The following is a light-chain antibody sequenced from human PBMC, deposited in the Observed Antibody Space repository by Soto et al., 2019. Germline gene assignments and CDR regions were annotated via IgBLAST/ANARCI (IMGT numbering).Light chain of an antibody. V-gene: IGKV1-5*01. CDR3: QQYNSYSTWT. J-gene: IGKJ1*01. Sequence: DLQMTQSPSTLSASVGDRVTITSRASQSISSWLAWYQQKPGKAPKLLIYDASSLESGVPSRFSGSGSGTEFTLTISSLQPDDFATYSCQQYNSYSTWTFGQGTKVEIK. CDR1: QSISSW. CDR2: DAS.